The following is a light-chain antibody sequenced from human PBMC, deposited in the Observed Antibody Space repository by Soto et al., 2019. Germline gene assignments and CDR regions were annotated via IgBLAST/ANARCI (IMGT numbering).Light chain of an antibody. CDR1: SSDVGSYNY. CDR3: SSYTTSTTQV. CDR2: EVR. Sequence: QSALTQPASVSGSPGPSITISCTGTSSDVGSYNYVSWYQQHPGKAPKLMIYEVRNRPSGVSDRFSGSKSGKTASLTIFGLQAEDEADYYCSSYTTSTTQVFGGGTKVTVL. V-gene: IGLV2-14*01. J-gene: IGLJ2*01.